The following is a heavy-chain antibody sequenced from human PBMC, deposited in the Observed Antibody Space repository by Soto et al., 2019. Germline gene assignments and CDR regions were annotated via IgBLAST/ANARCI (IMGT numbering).Heavy chain of an antibody. CDR1: GFTFTSSA. D-gene: IGHD2-8*01. CDR2: IVVGSGNT. Sequence: GASVKVSCTASGFTFTSSAVQWVRQAGGQRLEWIGWIVVGSGNTNYAQKFQERVTITRDMSTSTAYMELSSLRSEDTAVYYCAADSCTNGVCSYYYYYGMDVWGQGTTVTVSS. J-gene: IGHJ6*02. CDR3: AADSCTNGVCSYYYYYGMDV. V-gene: IGHV1-58*01.